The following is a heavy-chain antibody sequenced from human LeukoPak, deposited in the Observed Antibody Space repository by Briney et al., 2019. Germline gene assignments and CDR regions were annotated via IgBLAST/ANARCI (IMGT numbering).Heavy chain of an antibody. CDR2: TYYRSKWYN. D-gene: IGHD2-2*01. J-gene: IGHJ4*02. V-gene: IGHV6-1*01. Sequence: SQTLSLTPAISGDTVSSNSAAGNWIRQSPSRGLEWLGRTYYRSKWYNDYAVSVKSRITINPDTSKNQFSLQLNSVTPEDTAVYYCARGVWDIVVVPAAMGRYYFDYWGQGTLVTVSS. CDR1: GDTVSSNSAA. CDR3: ARGVWDIVVVPAAMGRYYFDY.